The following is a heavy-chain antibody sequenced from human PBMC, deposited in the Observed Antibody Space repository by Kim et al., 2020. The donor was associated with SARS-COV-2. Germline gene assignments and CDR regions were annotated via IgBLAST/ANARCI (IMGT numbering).Heavy chain of an antibody. CDR1: GGSISSGGYY. CDR2: IYYSGST. J-gene: IGHJ6*02. CDR3: ARMYDFWSGALPYGMDV. D-gene: IGHD3-3*01. Sequence: SETLSLTCTVSGGSISSGGYYWSWIRQHPGKGLEWIGYIYYSGSTYYNPSLKSRVTISVDTSKNQFSLKLSSVTAADTAVYYCARMYDFWSGALPYGMDVWGQGTTVTVSS. V-gene: IGHV4-31*03.